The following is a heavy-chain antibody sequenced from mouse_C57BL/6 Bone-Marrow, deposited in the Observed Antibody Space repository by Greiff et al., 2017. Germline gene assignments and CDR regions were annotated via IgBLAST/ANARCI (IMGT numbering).Heavy chain of an antibody. CDR3: ARLCVDYAMDY. J-gene: IGHJ4*01. CDR2: ISSGGSYT. CDR1: GFTFSSYG. V-gene: IGHV5-6*01. D-gene: IGHD6-1*01. Sequence: EVKLVESGGDLVKPGGSLKLSCAASGFTFSSYGMSWVRQTPDKRLEWVATISSGGSYTYYPDSVKGRFTISRDNAKNTLYLQMSSLKSEDTAMYYCARLCVDYAMDYWGQGTSVTVSS.